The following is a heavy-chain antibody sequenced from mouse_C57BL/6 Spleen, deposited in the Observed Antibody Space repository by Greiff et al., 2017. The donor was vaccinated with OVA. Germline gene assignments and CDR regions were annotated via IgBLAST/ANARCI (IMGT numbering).Heavy chain of an antibody. CDR3: ARQDYGNLFAY. Sequence: EVQGVESGGDLVKPGGSLKLSCAASGFTFSSYGMSWVRQTPDQRLEWVATISSGGSYTYYPDSVKGRFTISRDNAKNTLYLQMSSLKSEDTAMYYCARQDYGNLFAYWGQGTLVTVSA. D-gene: IGHD2-1*01. CDR2: ISSGGSYT. V-gene: IGHV5-6*01. CDR1: GFTFSSYG. J-gene: IGHJ3*01.